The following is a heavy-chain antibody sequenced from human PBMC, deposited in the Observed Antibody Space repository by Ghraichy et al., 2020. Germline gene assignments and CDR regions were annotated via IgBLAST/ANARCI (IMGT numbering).Heavy chain of an antibody. V-gene: IGHV3-7*03. D-gene: IGHD1-26*01. CDR3: AREAIVGTTDDAFDI. J-gene: IGHJ3*02. CDR2: MKQDGDEK. CDR1: GFTLSRHY. Sequence: GGSLILSCAASGFTLSRHYMSWVRQAPGKGLEWVANMKQDGDEKYYVDSVKGRFIISKDNAKNVLFLQMNSLRVEDTAVYYCAREAIVGTTDDAFDIWGQGTTVTVSS.